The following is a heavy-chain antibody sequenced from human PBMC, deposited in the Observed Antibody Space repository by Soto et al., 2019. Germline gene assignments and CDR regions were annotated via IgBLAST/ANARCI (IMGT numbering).Heavy chain of an antibody. CDR3: AREFGGSFDI. Sequence: SETLSLTCTVSGGSISSYYWSWIRQPPGKGLQWIGYIYYSRSTNYNPSLKSRVTISVDTSKNQFSLKLSSVTAADTAVYYCAREFGGSFDIWGQGTMVTVSS. D-gene: IGHD1-26*01. CDR2: IYYSRST. CDR1: GGSISSYY. J-gene: IGHJ3*02. V-gene: IGHV4-59*01.